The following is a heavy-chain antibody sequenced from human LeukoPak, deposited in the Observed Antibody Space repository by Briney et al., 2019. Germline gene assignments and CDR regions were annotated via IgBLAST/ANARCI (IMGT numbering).Heavy chain of an antibody. CDR3: AREMYYSGSGSPNAFDI. CDR2: IYDSGST. V-gene: IGHV4-39*07. Sequence: PSETLSLTCTVSGGSIRSSYYYWGWIRQPPGKGLEWIGSIYDSGSTYYNPSLKSRVTISIDTSKNQFSLKLSSVTAADTAVYFCAREMYYSGSGSPNAFDIWGQGTMATVSS. CDR1: GGSIRSSYYY. J-gene: IGHJ3*02. D-gene: IGHD3-10*01.